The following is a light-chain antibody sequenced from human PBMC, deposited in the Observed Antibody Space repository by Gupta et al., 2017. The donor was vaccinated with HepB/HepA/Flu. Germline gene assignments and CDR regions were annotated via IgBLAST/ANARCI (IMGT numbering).Light chain of an antibody. CDR1: QSVSSYY. J-gene: IGKJ1*01. CDR2: GAS. CDR3: QQYGSPWT. V-gene: IGKV3-20*01. Sequence: EIVLTQSPGTLSLSPGERATLSCRASQSVSSYYLAWYQHKPGQAPRLLIYGASSRATGITDRFSGSGSGTDFTLTISRLEHDDSAIYYCQQYGSPWTFGQGTKVEIK.